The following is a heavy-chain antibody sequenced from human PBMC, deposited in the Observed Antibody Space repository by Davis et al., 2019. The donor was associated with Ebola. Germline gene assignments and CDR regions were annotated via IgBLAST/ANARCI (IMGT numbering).Heavy chain of an antibody. CDR2: INQSGNP. V-gene: IGHV4-34*01. Sequence: SETLSLTCDVSTGSFSGFYWSWIPQSPGKGLEWIAEINQSGNPRYNPSLKSRLTISLDTANNQFSLRLSSVTAADTAVYYCTRGGHGYSYGNYYFGIDVWGQGTTVSVSS. CDR3: TRGGHGYSYGNYYFGIDV. CDR1: TGSFSGFY. D-gene: IGHD5-18*01. J-gene: IGHJ6*02.